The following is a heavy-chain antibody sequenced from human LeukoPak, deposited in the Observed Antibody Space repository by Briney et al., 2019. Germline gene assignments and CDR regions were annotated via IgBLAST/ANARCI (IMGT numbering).Heavy chain of an antibody. Sequence: ASVKVSCKASGGTFSSYAISWVRQAPGQGLEWMGRIIPILGIANYAQKFQGRVTITADKSTSTAYMELSSLRSEDTAVYYCASDASQWVRLPTNWFDPWAQGTLVTVSS. CDR1: GGTFSSYA. V-gene: IGHV1-69*04. D-gene: IGHD5-12*01. J-gene: IGHJ5*02. CDR3: ASDASQWVRLPTNWFDP. CDR2: IIPILGIA.